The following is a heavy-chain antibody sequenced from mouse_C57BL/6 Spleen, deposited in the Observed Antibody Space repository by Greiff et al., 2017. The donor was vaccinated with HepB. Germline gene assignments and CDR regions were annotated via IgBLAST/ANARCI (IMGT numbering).Heavy chain of an antibody. CDR3: ARESMARFAY. V-gene: IGHV1-26*01. CDR2: INPNNGGT. J-gene: IGHJ3*01. CDR1: GYTFTDYY. Sequence: EVQLQQSGPELVKPGASVKISCKASGYTFTDYYMNWVKQSHGKSLEWIGDINPNNGGTSYNQKFKGKATLTVDKSSSTAYMELRSLTSEDSAVYYCARESMARFAYWGQGTLVTVSA. D-gene: IGHD1-1*02.